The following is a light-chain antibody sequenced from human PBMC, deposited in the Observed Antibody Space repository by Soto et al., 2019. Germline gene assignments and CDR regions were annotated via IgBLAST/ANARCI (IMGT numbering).Light chain of an antibody. V-gene: IGKV2D-29*01. CDR1: QSLRHFNGYNY. Sequence: DIVMTQSPLSLPVTPGEPSSISCRSSQSLRHFNGYNYVDWYLQKPGQPPQLLIYDVSNRFSGVPDRFSGSGSGTDFTLKISRVEAEDVGVYYCMQRTHVPITFGQGTRLEIK. CDR3: MQRTHVPIT. CDR2: DVS. J-gene: IGKJ5*01.